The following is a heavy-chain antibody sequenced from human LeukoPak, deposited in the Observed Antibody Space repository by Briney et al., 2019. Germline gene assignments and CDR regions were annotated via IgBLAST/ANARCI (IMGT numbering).Heavy chain of an antibody. V-gene: IGHV6-1*01. D-gene: IGHD2-15*01. CDR1: GDSVSSNSAA. CDR3: ARGQCSGGSCSMDY. CDR2: TYYRSKWYN. J-gene: IGHJ4*02. Sequence: SQTLSLTCAFSGDSVSSNSAAWNWIRQSPSRGLEWLGRTYYRSKWYNDYAVSVKSRITINPDTSKNQFSLQLNSVTPEDTAVYYCARGQCSGGSCSMDYWGQGTLVTVSS.